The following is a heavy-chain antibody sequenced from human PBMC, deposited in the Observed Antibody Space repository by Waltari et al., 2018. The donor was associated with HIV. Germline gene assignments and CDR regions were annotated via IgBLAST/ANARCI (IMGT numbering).Heavy chain of an antibody. CDR2: IYPGDSET. J-gene: IGHJ3*02. V-gene: IGHV5-51*01. CDR3: AVGGYYDSSGYYRNAFDI. CDR1: GYSFTSYC. D-gene: IGHD3-22*01. Sequence: EVQLVPSGAEVNKRGESRNISCTGSGYSFTSYCIGLVRLMPGQALEWMGIIYPGDSETRYSPSFQGQVTISADKSISTAYLQWSSLKASDTAMYYCAVGGYYDSSGYYRNAFDIWGQGTMVTVSS.